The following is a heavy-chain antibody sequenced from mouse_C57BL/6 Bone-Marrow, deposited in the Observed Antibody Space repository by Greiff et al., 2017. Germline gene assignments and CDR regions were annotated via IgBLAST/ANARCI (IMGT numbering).Heavy chain of an antibody. J-gene: IGHJ2*01. CDR1: GYAFSSYW. V-gene: IGHV1-80*01. D-gene: IGHD1-1*01. CDR3: ARRTVFDY. Sequence: VQLQQSGAELVKPGASVKISCKASGYAFSSYWMHWVKQRPGQGLEWIGQIYPGDGDTNYNGKFKGKATLTADKSSSTAYMQLSSLTSEDSAVYFCARRTVFDYWGQGTTLTVSS. CDR2: IYPGDGDT.